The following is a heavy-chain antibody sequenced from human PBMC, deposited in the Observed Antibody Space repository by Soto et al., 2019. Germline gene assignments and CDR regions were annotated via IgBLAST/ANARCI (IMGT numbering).Heavy chain of an antibody. CDR3: AKDKETITMVRGGYYFDY. V-gene: IGHV3-9*01. CDR2: ISWNSGSI. J-gene: IGHJ4*02. CDR1: GFTFDDYA. Sequence: GGSLRLSCAASGFTFDDYAMHWVRQAPGKGLEWVSGISWNSGSIGYADSVKGRFTISRDNAKNSLYLQMNSLRAEDTALYYCAKDKETITMVRGGYYFDYWGQGTLVTVSS. D-gene: IGHD3-10*01.